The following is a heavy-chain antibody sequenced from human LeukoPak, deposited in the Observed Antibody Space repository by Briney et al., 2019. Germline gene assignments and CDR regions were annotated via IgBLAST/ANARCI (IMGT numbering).Heavy chain of an antibody. CDR1: GFTFSSYS. D-gene: IGHD3-9*01. V-gene: IGHV3-21*04. CDR2: ISSSSSYI. J-gene: IGHJ4*02. CDR3: ASVLVPNSDILTGLALY. Sequence: AGGSLRLSCAASGFTFSSYSMNWVRQAPGKGLEWVSSISSSSSYIYYADSVKGRFTISRDNAKNSLYLQMNSLRAEDTAVYYCASVLVPNSDILTGLALYWGQGTLVTVSS.